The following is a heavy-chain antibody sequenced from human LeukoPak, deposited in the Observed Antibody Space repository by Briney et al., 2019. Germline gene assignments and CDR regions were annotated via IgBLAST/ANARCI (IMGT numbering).Heavy chain of an antibody. D-gene: IGHD3-16*01. J-gene: IGHJ4*02. CDR2: ISYDGSNK. CDR3: ASGEGAY. Sequence: GGSLRLSCAASGFTFSSYAMHWVRQAPGKGLEWVAVISYDGSNKYYADSVKGRFAISRDNSKNTLYLQMNSLRAEDTAVYYCASGEGAYWGQGTLVTVSS. V-gene: IGHV3-30*09. CDR1: GFTFSSYA.